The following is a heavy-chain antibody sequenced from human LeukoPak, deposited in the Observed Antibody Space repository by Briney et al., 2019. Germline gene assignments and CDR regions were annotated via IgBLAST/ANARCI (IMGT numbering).Heavy chain of an antibody. CDR3: ARADGGRGLEIDY. CDR1: GASITSSNW. CDR2: IYHSGST. D-gene: IGHD2-15*01. V-gene: IGHV4-4*02. Sequence: PSETLSLTCAVSGASITSSNWWSWVRQPPGKGLEWIGEIYHSGSTSYNPSLESRVTISVDKSKNQFSLKLTSLTAADTAVYYCARADGGRGLEIDYWGQGILVTVSS. J-gene: IGHJ4*02.